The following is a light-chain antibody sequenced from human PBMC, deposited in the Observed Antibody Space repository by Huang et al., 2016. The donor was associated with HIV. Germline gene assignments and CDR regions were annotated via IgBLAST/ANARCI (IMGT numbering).Light chain of an antibody. CDR2: LGS. CDR3: MQALQTPRT. CDR1: QTLLHSKGYNF. V-gene: IGKV2-28*01. Sequence: DIVMTQSPLSLPVTPGEPASISCRSSQTLLHSKGYNFLYWYLQKPGQSPQLLIYLGSNRAPWVPDRFGGSGSGTYFTLKISRVEAEDVGVYYCMQALQTPRTFGQGTKVEVK. J-gene: IGKJ1*01.